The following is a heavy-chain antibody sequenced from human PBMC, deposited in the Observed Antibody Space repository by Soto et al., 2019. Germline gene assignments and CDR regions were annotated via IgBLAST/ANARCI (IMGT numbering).Heavy chain of an antibody. J-gene: IGHJ2*01. Sequence: QLQLQESGSGLVKPSQTLSLTCAVSGGSISSGGYSWSWIRQPPGKGLELIGYIYHSGSTYYNPSLKSRVTISVDRSKNQFSLKLSSVTAADTAVYYCARARVRWLPGVRPPGYFDLWGRGTLVTVSS. CDR3: ARARVRWLPGVRPPGYFDL. D-gene: IGHD5-12*01. CDR1: GGSISSGGYS. V-gene: IGHV4-30-2*01. CDR2: IYHSGST.